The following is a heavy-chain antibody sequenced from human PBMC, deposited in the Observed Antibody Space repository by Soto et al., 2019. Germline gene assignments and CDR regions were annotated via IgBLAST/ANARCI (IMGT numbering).Heavy chain of an antibody. D-gene: IGHD1-20*01. V-gene: IGHV5-10-1*01. CDR1: GYSFAGYW. CDR3: ARLNWNDEFYYYYGMDV. J-gene: IGHJ6*02. Sequence: PGASLKISCKGSGYSFAGYWITWVRQKPGKGLEWMGRIDPSDSQTYYSPSFRGHVTISATKSITTVFLQWSSLRASDTAMYYCARLNWNDEFYYYYGMDVWGQGTTVTVSS. CDR2: IDPSDSQT.